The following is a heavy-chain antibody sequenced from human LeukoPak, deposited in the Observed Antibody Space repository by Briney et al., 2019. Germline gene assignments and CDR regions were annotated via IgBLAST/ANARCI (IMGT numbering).Heavy chain of an antibody. CDR2: IIPIFGTA. CDR3: ARDARHQLERSSKYYYYMDV. Sequence: ASVKVSCKASGGTFSSYAISWVRQAPGQGLEWMGGIIPIFGTANYAQKFQGRVTITADKSTSTAYMELSSLRSEDTAVYYCARDARHQLERSSKYYYYMDVWGKGTTVTVSS. V-gene: IGHV1-69*06. J-gene: IGHJ6*03. CDR1: GGTFSSYA. D-gene: IGHD1-1*01.